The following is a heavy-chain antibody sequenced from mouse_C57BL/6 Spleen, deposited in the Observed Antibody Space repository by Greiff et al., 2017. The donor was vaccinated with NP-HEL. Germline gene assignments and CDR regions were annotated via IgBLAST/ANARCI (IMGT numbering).Heavy chain of an antibody. CDR3: ASTAYYGYDRGAMDY. Sequence: VQLQQSGAELVKPGASVKISCKASGYAFSSYWMNWVKQRPGKGLEWIGQIYPGDGDTNYNGKFKGKATLTADKSSSTAYMQLSSLTSEDSAVYFCASTAYYGYDRGAMDYWGQGTSVTVSS. D-gene: IGHD2-9*01. CDR2: IYPGDGDT. CDR1: GYAFSSYW. V-gene: IGHV1-80*01. J-gene: IGHJ4*01.